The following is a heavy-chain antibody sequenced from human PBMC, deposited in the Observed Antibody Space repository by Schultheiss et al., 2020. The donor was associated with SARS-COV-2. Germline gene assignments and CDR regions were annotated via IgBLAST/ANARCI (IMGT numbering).Heavy chain of an antibody. CDR2: IYYSGST. CDR3: AREGDGTSKYGMDV. J-gene: IGHJ6*02. Sequence: SETLSLTCTVSGGSISSGDYYWSWIRQPPGKGLEWIGYIYYSGSTNYNPSLKSRVTISVDTSKNQFSLKLSSVTAADTAVYYCAREGDGTSKYGMDVWGQVTTVTVSS. V-gene: IGHV4-61*08. CDR1: GGSISSGDYY. D-gene: IGHD2-2*01.